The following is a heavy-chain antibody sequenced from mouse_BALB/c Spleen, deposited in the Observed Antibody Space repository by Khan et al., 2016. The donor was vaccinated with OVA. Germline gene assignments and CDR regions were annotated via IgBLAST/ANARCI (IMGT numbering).Heavy chain of an antibody. CDR3: ARNYDYDGVLAY. D-gene: IGHD2-4*01. Sequence: QVQLQESGPGLVQPSQTLSITCTVSGFSLTSYGVHWVRQSPGKSLEWLGVIWSGGGTAYNAAFISRLSIIKENTSSQVYFKMNSLQANDTAIYYCARNYDYDGVLAYWGQGTMVTVSA. CDR1: GFSLTSYG. CDR2: IWSGGGT. J-gene: IGHJ3*01. V-gene: IGHV2-2*02.